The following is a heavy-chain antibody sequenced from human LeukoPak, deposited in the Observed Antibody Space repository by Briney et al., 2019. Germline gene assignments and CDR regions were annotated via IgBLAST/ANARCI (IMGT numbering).Heavy chain of an antibody. D-gene: IGHD2-2*01. CDR1: GGSFSGYY. CDR3: TPWGPYCSSTSCLGG. CDR2: INHSGST. V-gene: IGHV4-34*01. J-gene: IGHJ4*02. Sequence: SETLSLTCAVYGGSFSGYYWSWIRQPPGKGLEWIGEINHSGSTNYNPSLKSRVTISVDTSKNQFSLKLSSVTAADTAVYYCTPWGPYCSSTSCLGGWGQGTLVTVSS.